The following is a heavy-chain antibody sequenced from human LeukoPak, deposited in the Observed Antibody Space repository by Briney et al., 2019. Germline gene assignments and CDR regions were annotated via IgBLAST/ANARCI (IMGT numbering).Heavy chain of an antibody. J-gene: IGHJ2*01. V-gene: IGHV4-39*01. CDR3: ARSRGFITAGNNLANWYYDL. CDR1: SRSIRSSSYY. CDR2: IYYSGNT. D-gene: IGHD5-24*01. Sequence: SETLSLTCTVSSRSIRSSSYYCGWIRQPPGKGLEWIGSIYYSGNTFYNPSLKSRVTISVDTSKNQLSLKLSSVTAADTAVFYCARSRGFITAGNNLANWYYDLWGRGALVSVSS.